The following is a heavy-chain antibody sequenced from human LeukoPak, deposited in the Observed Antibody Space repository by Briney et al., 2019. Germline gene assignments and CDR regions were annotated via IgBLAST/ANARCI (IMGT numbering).Heavy chain of an antibody. V-gene: IGHV3-30*02. CDR1: GFTVSSNY. Sequence: GSLRLSCAASGFTVSSNYMSWVRQAPGKGLEWVAFIRYDGSNKYYADSVKGRFTISRDNSKNTLYLQMNSLRAEDTAVYYCAKDGGSTRDNWFDPWGQGTLVTVSS. CDR2: IRYDGSNK. D-gene: IGHD2-2*01. J-gene: IGHJ5*02. CDR3: AKDGGSTRDNWFDP.